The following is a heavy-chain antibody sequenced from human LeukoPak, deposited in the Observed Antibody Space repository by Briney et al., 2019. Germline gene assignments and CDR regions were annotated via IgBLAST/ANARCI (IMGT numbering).Heavy chain of an antibody. V-gene: IGHV4-34*01. Sequence: SETLSLTCAVYGGSFSGYYWSWIRQPPGKGLEWIGEINHSGSTNYNPSLKSRVTISVDTSKNQFSLKLSSVTAADTAVYYCAGWQLVRRYYYGMDVWGQGTTVTVSS. D-gene: IGHD6-13*01. CDR2: INHSGST. CDR1: GGSFSGYY. CDR3: AGWQLVRRYYYGMDV. J-gene: IGHJ6*02.